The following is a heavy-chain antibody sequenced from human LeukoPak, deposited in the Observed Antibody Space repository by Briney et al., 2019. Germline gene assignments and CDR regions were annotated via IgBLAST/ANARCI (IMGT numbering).Heavy chain of an antibody. CDR3: AKVVPSPYYYYYTVWTS. CDR1: GFTFSSYA. V-gene: IGHV3-23*01. J-gene: IGHJ6*02. Sequence: PGGSLRLSCAASGFTFSSYAMSWVRQAPGKGLEWVSAISGSGGSTYYADSVKGRFTISRDNSKNTLYLQMNSLRAEDTAVYYCAKVVPSPYYYYYTVWTSGAKGPRSPSP. CDR2: ISGSGGST.